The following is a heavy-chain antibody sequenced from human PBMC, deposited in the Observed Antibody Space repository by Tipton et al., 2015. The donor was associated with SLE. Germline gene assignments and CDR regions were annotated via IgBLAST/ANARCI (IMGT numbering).Heavy chain of an antibody. CDR1: GGSISSSSYY. D-gene: IGHD1-1*01. Sequence: TLSLTCTVSGGSISSSSYYWGWIRQPPGKGLEWIGNIYYSGRTYYNPSLKSRVTISVDTSKNQFSLKLSSVTAADTAVYYCARNWNYDYYYDMDVWGQGTTVTVSS. J-gene: IGHJ6*02. V-gene: IGHV4-39*01. CDR3: ARNWNYDYYYDMDV. CDR2: IYYSGRT.